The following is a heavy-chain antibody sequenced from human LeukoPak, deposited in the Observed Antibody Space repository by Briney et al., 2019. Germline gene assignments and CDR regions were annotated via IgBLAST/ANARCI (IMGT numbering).Heavy chain of an antibody. V-gene: IGHV4-61*02. CDR3: ARVVYSSGWYWYFDL. D-gene: IGHD6-19*01. CDR1: GGSISSGGYC. Sequence: SGTLSLTCTVSGGSISSGGYCWSWIRQPAGKGLEWIGRIYASGSTNYNPSLKSRVTMSVDTSKNQFSLKLSSVTAADTAVYYCARVVYSSGWYWYFDLWGRGTLVTVSS. J-gene: IGHJ2*01. CDR2: IYASGST.